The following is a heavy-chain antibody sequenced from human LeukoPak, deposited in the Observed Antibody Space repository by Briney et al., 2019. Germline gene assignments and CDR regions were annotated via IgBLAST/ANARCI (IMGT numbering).Heavy chain of an antibody. CDR3: ATDCYGSGSYSGIVGTVRFDY. V-gene: IGHV3-21*01. CDR1: GFTFSAYN. Sequence: PGGSLRLSCAASGFTFSAYNMNWVRRTPGKGLEWVSSITTSSSYMFYADSVRGRFTISRDNAENSLYLQMNSLRAEDTAVYYCATDCYGSGSYSGIVGTVRFDYWGQGTLVTVSS. D-gene: IGHD3-10*01. J-gene: IGHJ4*02. CDR2: ITTSSSYM.